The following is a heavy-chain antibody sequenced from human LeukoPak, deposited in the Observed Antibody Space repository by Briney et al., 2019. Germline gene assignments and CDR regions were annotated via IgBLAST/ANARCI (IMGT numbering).Heavy chain of an antibody. D-gene: IGHD3-22*01. CDR1: GYTFTSYG. V-gene: IGHV1-18*01. CDR3: ARDYYDSSGSPGDWFDP. CDR2: ISAYNGNT. J-gene: IGHJ5*02. Sequence: ASVKVSCKASGYTFTSYGISWVRQAPGQGLEWMGWISAYNGNTNYAQKLQGRVTMTTDTSTSTAYMELRSLRSDDTAVYYRARDYYDSSGSPGDWFDPWGQGTLVTVSS.